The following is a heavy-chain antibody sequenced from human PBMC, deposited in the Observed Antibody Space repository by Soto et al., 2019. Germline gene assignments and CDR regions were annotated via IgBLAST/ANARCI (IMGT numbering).Heavy chain of an antibody. Sequence: QVQLQESGPGLVKPSETLSLGCTVSDGSLSPNYWTWIRQAPGKGLEWIGYIYYAGTTTYNPSLKIRVSISIDTSKNEVSLKLASVTAADPAVYYCARLGAYYKALDSWGQGTLVTVSS. CDR1: DGSLSPNY. D-gene: IGHD3-22*01. CDR3: ARLGAYYKALDS. V-gene: IGHV4-59*08. J-gene: IGHJ4*02. CDR2: IYYAGTT.